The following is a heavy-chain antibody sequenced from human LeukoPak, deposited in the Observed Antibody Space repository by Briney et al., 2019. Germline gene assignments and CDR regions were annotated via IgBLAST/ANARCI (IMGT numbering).Heavy chain of an antibody. CDR2: IYHSGST. Sequence: SETLSLTCTVSGGSISSGGYYWSWIRQPPGKGLEWIGYIYHSGSTYYNPSLKSRVTISVDRSKNQFSLKLSSVTAADTAVYYCARVLEEKTYSSSPGSLFDYWGQETLVTVSS. V-gene: IGHV4-30-2*01. D-gene: IGHD6-6*01. CDR3: ARVLEEKTYSSSPGSLFDY. CDR1: GGSISSGGYY. J-gene: IGHJ4*02.